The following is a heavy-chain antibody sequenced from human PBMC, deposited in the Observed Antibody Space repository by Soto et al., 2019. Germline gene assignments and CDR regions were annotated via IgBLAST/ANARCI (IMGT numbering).Heavy chain of an antibody. CDR2: ISGSGGST. Sequence: GGSLRLSCAASGFTFSSYAMSWVRQAPGKGLEWVSAISGSGGSTYYADSVKGRFTISRDNSKNTLYLQMNSLRAEDTALYYCAKIYSKYYYYYGMDVWGQGTTVTVSS. J-gene: IGHJ6*02. CDR3: AKIYSKYYYYYGMDV. CDR1: GFTFSSYA. D-gene: IGHD4-4*01. V-gene: IGHV3-23*01.